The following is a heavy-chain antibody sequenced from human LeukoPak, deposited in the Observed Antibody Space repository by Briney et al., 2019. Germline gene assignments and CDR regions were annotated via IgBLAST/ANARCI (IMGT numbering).Heavy chain of an antibody. CDR2: INHNGNVN. D-gene: IGHD3-16*01. CDR1: GFTFDDYA. CDR3: ARGGGLDV. V-gene: IGHV3-7*03. Sequence: PGGSLRLSCAGSGFTFDDYAMHWVRQAPGKGLEWVASINHNGNVNYYVDSVKGRFTISRDNAKNSLYLQMSNLRAEDTAVYFCARGGGLDVWGQGATVTVSS. J-gene: IGHJ6*02.